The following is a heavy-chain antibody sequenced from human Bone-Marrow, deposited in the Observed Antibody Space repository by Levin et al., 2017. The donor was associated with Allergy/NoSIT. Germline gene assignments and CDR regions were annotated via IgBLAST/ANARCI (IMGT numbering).Heavy chain of an antibody. V-gene: IGHV3-23*01. D-gene: IGHD2-15*01. CDR3: GRGRGVCSAGTCSCHYFDY. CDR2: IRSTGAT. CDR1: GFTFSTYA. J-gene: IGHJ4*01. Sequence: GGSLRLSCVGSGFTFSTYAMTWVRQAPGKGLQWVSTIRSTGATYYADSVKGRFTISRDHSKSTLFLEMTSLRAEDTAVYYCGRGRGVCSAGTCSCHYFDYWGHGTLATISS.